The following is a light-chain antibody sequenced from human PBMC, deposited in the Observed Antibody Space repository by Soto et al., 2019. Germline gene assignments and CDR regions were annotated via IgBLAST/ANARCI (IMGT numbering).Light chain of an antibody. CDR1: QDISNY. Sequence: DIQMNQSPSSLSASVGDRVTITCQARQDISNYLNWYQQKPGKAPKLLIYDASNLETGVPSRFTGSGSGTDFTFTISSLQPEDIATYYCQQYDNVPLTFGGGTKVEIK. J-gene: IGKJ4*01. CDR2: DAS. CDR3: QQYDNVPLT. V-gene: IGKV1-33*01.